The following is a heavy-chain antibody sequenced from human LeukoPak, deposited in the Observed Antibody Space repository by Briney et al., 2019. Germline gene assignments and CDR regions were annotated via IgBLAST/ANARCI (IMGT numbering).Heavy chain of an antibody. V-gene: IGHV3-13*01. J-gene: IGHJ6*02. Sequence: GGSLRLSCAASGFTFSSYDMHWVRQATGKGLEWVSATGTAGDTYYPGSVKGRFTISRENAKNSLYLQMNSLRAGDTAVYYCARDPGVYGMDVWGQGTTVTVSS. CDR1: GFTFSSYD. CDR2: TGTAGDT. CDR3: ARDPGVYGMDV.